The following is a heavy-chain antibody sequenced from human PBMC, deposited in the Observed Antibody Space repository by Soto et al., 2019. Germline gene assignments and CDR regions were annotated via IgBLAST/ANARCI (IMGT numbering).Heavy chain of an antibody. D-gene: IGHD3-3*01. CDR1: GGAFKNYA. CDR2: ILPVFDEL. J-gene: IGHJ4*02. Sequence: QVQLVQSESEVKKPGSSVRVSCKVSGGAFKNYAISWVRQAPGQGLEWVGGILPVFDELNYAPKLQGRVTIPAAEATSTANMGLGSLPSEDTVVYFWARASDTSGYYYWGPGTLVSVSS. CDR3: ARASDTSGYYY. V-gene: IGHV1-69*01.